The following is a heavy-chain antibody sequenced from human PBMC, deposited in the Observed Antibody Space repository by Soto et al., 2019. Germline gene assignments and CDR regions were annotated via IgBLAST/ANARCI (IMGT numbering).Heavy chain of an antibody. CDR3: ARLSSIAAAGLDY. CDR2: IYYSGST. J-gene: IGHJ4*02. CDR1: GGSISSSSYY. D-gene: IGHD6-13*01. V-gene: IGHV4-39*01. Sequence: ASETLSLTCTVSGGSISSSSYYWGWIRQPPGKGLEWIGSIYYSGSTYYNPSLKSRVTISVDTSKNQFSLKLSSVTAADTAVYYCARLSSIAAAGLDYWGQGTLVTVSS.